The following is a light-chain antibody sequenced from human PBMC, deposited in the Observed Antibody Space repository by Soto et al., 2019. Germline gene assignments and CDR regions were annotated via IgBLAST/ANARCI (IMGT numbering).Light chain of an antibody. CDR2: DVS. CDR1: SSDVGGYNY. V-gene: IGLV2-11*01. J-gene: IGLJ2*01. Sequence: QSALTQPRSVSGSPGQSVTISCTGISSDVGGYNYVSWYQQHPGKAPKLIIYDVSKRPSGVPDRFSGSKSGNTASLTISGLQAEDDADYYCCSYAGTYVVFGGGTQLTVL. CDR3: CSYAGTYVV.